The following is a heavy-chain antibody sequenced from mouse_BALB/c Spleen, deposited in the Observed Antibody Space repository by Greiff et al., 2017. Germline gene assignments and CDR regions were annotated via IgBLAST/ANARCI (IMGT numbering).Heavy chain of an antibody. CDR1: GYTFTSYW. Sequence: VQLQQPGAELVKPGASVKLSCKASGYTFTSYWMHWVKQRPGQGLEWIGEINPSNGRTNYNEKFKSKATLTVDKSSSTAYMQLSSLTSEDSAVYYCARWIDGYYFDYWGQGTTLTVSS. V-gene: IGHV1S81*02. D-gene: IGHD2-3*01. CDR2: INPSNGRT. J-gene: IGHJ2*01. CDR3: ARWIDGYYFDY.